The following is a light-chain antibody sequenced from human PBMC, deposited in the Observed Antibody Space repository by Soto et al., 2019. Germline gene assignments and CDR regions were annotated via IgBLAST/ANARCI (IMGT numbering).Light chain of an antibody. CDR1: QSISSY. J-gene: IGKJ3*01. CDR3: QQSYSTPLCT. V-gene: IGKV1-39*01. CDR2: AAS. Sequence: DILMTQSPSSLSSSVGDRVTITCRASQSISSYLNWYQQKPGKAPKLLIYAASSLQSGVPSRFSGSGSGTDFPLTISSLHPEVVATYYRQQSYSTPLCTFGPGTKVDIK.